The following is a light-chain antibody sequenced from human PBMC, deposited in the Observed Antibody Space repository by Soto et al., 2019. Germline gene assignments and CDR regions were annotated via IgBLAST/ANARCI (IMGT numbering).Light chain of an antibody. V-gene: IGKV3-20*01. CDR1: QSVSSNC. CDR2: LAS. CDR3: QVSYINIRIFT. J-gene: IGKJ3*01. Sequence: EIVLTQSPGTLSLSPGERATLSCRASQSVSSNCLAWYQQKPGLAPRLLIYLASSRATGFPDRFSGSGSGTVFTLTISSLQAEDFATYCCQVSYINIRIFTFGPGTKLDIK.